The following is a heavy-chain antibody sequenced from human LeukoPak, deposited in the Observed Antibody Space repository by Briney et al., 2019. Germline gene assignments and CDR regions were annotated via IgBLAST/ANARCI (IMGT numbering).Heavy chain of an antibody. V-gene: IGHV3-21*01. CDR2: ISSTGAYI. CDR3: ARGLAAAGTRGPY. D-gene: IGHD6-13*01. J-gene: IGHJ4*02. Sequence: GGSLRLSCATSGFIFSSDSMIWVRQAPGKGLEWVSSISSTGAYIYYADSLKGRFTISRDDAKNSLYLQMNSLRADDTAVYYCARGLAAAGTRGPYWGQGTLVTVSS. CDR1: GFIFSSDS.